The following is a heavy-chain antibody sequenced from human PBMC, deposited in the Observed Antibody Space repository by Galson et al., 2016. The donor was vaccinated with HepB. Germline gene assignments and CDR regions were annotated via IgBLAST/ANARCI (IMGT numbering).Heavy chain of an antibody. CDR2: IFYSGRT. V-gene: IGHV4-31*03. J-gene: IGHJ4*02. CDR3: VRGRGRTPFTGYALDY. CDR1: GGSISSGGYY. D-gene: IGHD3-9*01. Sequence: TLSLTCNVYGGSISSGGYYWSWIRQHPGKGLEWIGYIFYSGRTYYNPSLESRVIISVDTSKNQFSLNLTSVTAAATAVYYCVRGRGRTPFTGYALDYWGQGTLVTVSS.